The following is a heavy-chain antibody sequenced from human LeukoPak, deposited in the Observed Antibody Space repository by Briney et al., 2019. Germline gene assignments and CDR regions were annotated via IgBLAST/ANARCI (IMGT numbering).Heavy chain of an antibody. D-gene: IGHD3-16*01. CDR1: GFTFSSYG. CDR3: TRVIRPLIDYYYYYGMDV. Sequence: GGSLRLSCAASGFTFSSYGMHWVRQAPGKGLEWVGFIRSKAYGGTTEYAASVKGRFTISRDDSKSIAYLQMNSLKTEDTAVYYCTRVIRPLIDYYYYYGMDVWGQGTTVTVSS. J-gene: IGHJ6*02. V-gene: IGHV3-49*04. CDR2: IRSKAYGGTT.